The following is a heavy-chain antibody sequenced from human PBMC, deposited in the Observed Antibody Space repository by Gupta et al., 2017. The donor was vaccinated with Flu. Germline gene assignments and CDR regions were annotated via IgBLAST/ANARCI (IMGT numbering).Heavy chain of an antibody. V-gene: IGHV4-59*08. J-gene: IGHJ5*01. Sequence: QVHLQESGPGLVKPSETLSLTCTVSGGSISNYYWNWIRQTPGKGLEWIGYFYYSGSTNYSPSLKSRVTISIDTSKNQFSLKLTSVTAADTAVYYCARQAEGFDSWGQGTLVTVSS. CDR1: GGSISNYY. CDR2: FYYSGST. CDR3: ARQAEGFDS.